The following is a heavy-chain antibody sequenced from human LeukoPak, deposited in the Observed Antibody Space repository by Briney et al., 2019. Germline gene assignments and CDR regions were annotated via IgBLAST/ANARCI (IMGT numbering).Heavy chain of an antibody. CDR3: ARQSGRGEWHFDY. D-gene: IGHD3-16*01. CDR1: GYSFTSYW. CDR2: IYPGDSDA. Sequence: GESLKISCKGSGYSFTSYWIGWVRQMPGKGLEWMGIIYPGDSDARYSPSFQGQVTISADKSISTTYLQWSTLKASDIAMYYCARQSGRGEWHFDYWGQGTLVTVSS. V-gene: IGHV5-51*01. J-gene: IGHJ4*02.